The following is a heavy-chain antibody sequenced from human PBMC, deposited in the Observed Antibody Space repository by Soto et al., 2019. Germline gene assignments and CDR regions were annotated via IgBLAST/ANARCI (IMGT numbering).Heavy chain of an antibody. D-gene: IGHD6-13*01. CDR1: GGTFSSYA. V-gene: IGHV1-69*06. CDR2: IIPIFGTA. J-gene: IGHJ6*02. CDR3: ASARRSNSSWYSEQYYYYYYGMDV. Sequence: QVQLVQSGAEVKKPGSSVKVSCKASGGTFSSYAISWVRQAPGQGLEWMGGIIPIFGTANYAQKFQGRVTITADKSTSTAYMELSSLRSEDTAVYYCASARRSNSSWYSEQYYYYYYGMDVWGQGTTVTVSS.